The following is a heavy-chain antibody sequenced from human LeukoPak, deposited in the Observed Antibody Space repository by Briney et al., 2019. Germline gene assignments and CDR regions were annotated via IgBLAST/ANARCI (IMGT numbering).Heavy chain of an antibody. Sequence: SETLSLTCAVYGESFSGYYWSWIRQPPGKGLEWIGEINHSGSTNYNPSLKSRVTISLGTSKNQFSLQLSSVTAADTAVYYCARRGSGWSYWGQGTLVTVSS. CDR3: ARRGSGWSY. CDR1: GESFSGYY. D-gene: IGHD6-19*01. V-gene: IGHV4-34*01. J-gene: IGHJ4*02. CDR2: INHSGST.